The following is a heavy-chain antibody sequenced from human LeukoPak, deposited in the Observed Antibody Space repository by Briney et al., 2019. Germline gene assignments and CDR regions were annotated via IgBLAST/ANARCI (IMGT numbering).Heavy chain of an antibody. D-gene: IGHD6-19*01. CDR1: GFTFSNYG. CDR3: ARDHSSGWYSDYFDY. CDR2: ISRSSSIL. J-gene: IGHJ4*02. V-gene: IGHV3-48*02. Sequence: GGSLRLSCAASGFTFSNYGMNWVRQAPGKGLEWVSYISRSSSILYYADSVKGRFTISRDNAKNSLYLQMNSLRDEDTAVYYCARDHSSGWYSDYFDYWGQGTLVTVSS.